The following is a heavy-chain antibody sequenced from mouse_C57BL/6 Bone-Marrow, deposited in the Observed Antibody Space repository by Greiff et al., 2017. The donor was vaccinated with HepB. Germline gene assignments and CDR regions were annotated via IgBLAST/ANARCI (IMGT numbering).Heavy chain of an antibody. V-gene: IGHV1-19*01. J-gene: IGHJ2*01. CDR3: ARRGDSSGPGYFDY. D-gene: IGHD3-2*02. CDR1: GYTFTDYY. CDR2: INPYNGGT. Sequence: EVQLQQSGPVLVKPGASVKMSCKASGYTFTDYYMNWVKQSHGKSLEWIGVINPYNGGTSYNQKFKGKATLTVDKSSSTAYMELNSLTSEDSAVYYCARRGDSSGPGYFDYWGQGTTLTVSS.